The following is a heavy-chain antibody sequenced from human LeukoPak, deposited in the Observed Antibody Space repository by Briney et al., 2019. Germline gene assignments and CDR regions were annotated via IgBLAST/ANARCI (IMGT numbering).Heavy chain of an antibody. CDR2: IYYSGST. CDR1: GGSISSSSYY. D-gene: IGHD2-2*01. Sequence: SETLSLTCTVSGGSISSSSYYWGWIRQPPGKGLEWIGSIYYSGSTYYNPSLKSRVTISVDTSKNQFSLKLSSVTAADTAVYYCARGHIVVVPAVLGWFDPWGQGTLVTVSS. J-gene: IGHJ5*02. CDR3: ARGHIVVVPAVLGWFDP. V-gene: IGHV4-39*07.